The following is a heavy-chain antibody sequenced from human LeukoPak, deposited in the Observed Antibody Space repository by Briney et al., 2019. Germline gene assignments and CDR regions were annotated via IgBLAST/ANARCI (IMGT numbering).Heavy chain of an antibody. CDR1: GDSISTSNSY. Sequence: SETLSLTCAVSGDSISTSNSYWGWIRRPPGKGLEWVGSIYYSGNTYYNPSLKSRVTISVDTSKNQFSLKLSSVTAADTAVYYCARSVEGYCRGGSCYYYSYYMDVWGKGTTVTVSS. CDR3: ARSVEGYCRGGSCYYYSYYMDV. CDR2: IYYSGNT. V-gene: IGHV4-39*07. J-gene: IGHJ6*03. D-gene: IGHD2-15*01.